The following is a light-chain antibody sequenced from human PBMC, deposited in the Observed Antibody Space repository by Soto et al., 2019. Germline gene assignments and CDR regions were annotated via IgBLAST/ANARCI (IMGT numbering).Light chain of an antibody. V-gene: IGKV1-5*03. Sequence: DIQMTQSPSTLSVSVGGRVTITCRASQSISTWLAWYQQKPGKAPNLLIYKASTLQSGVPSRFSGSGSGTEFTLTISSLQPDDFATYSCQQYSAYPYTFGQGTKVEIK. CDR3: QQYSAYPYT. J-gene: IGKJ2*01. CDR2: KAS. CDR1: QSISTW.